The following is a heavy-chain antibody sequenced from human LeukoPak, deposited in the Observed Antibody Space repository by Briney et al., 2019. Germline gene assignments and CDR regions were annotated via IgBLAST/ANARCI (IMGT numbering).Heavy chain of an antibody. CDR1: GGSISSYY. CDR2: IYYSGST. CDR3: ARHGSGYDPSYYFDY. J-gene: IGHJ4*02. Sequence: SETLSLTCTVSGGSISSYYWSWIRQPPGKGLEWIGCIYYSGSTNYNPSLKSRVTISVDTSKNQFSLKLSSVTAADTAVYYCARHGSGYDPSYYFDYWGQGTLVTVSS. D-gene: IGHD5-12*01. V-gene: IGHV4-59*08.